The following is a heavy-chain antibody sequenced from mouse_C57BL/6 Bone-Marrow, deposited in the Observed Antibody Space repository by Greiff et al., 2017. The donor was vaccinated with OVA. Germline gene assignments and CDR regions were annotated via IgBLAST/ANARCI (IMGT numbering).Heavy chain of an antibody. V-gene: IGHV1-74*01. CDR2: IHPSDSDT. D-gene: IGHD2-14*01. CDR1: GYTFTSYW. Sequence: QVQLQQPGAELVKPGASVKVSCKASGYTFTSYWMHWVKQRPGQGLEWIGRIHPSDSDTNYNQKFKGKATLPVDKSSSTAYMQLSSLTSEDSAVYYCAMILQDFGGFAYWGQGTLVTVSA. CDR3: AMILQDFGGFAY. J-gene: IGHJ3*01.